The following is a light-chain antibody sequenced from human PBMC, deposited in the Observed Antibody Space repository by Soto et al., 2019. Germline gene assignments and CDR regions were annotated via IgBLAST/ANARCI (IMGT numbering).Light chain of an antibody. CDR3: QQLNSSPLT. J-gene: IGKJ4*01. CDR1: QVFSNY. CDR2: DAS. Sequence: DIQLTQSPSFLSASVGDIVTITCRASQVFSNYLAWYQQKPGKAPNLLIYDASTLQSGVPSRFSGSGSGTEFTLTISSLQPEDFATYYCQQLNSSPLTFGGGTKVEIK. V-gene: IGKV1-9*01.